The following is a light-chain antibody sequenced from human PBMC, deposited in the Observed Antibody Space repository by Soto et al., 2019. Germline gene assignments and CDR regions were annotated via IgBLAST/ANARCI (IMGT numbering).Light chain of an antibody. CDR2: YVD. Sequence: QSLLTPPASVSGSPGQSITMSCTGTSRDVGAYDYVSWYLQYPDKAPQLLIYYVDHRPSGVSSRFSGSKSGNTASLTISGLQAEDEGDYYCCSYADGSIYFFGTGTKVTVL. J-gene: IGLJ1*01. V-gene: IGLV2-14*03. CDR3: CSYADGSIYF. CDR1: SRDVGAYDY.